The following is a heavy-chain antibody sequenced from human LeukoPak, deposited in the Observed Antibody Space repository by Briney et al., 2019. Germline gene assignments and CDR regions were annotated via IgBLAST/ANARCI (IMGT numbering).Heavy chain of an antibody. J-gene: IGHJ4*02. CDR1: GFTFSSYA. V-gene: IGHV3-23*01. Sequence: GGPLRLSCAASGFTFSSYAMSWVRQAPGKGLEWVSAISGSGGSTYYADSVKGRFTISRDNSKNTLYLQMNSLRAEDTAVYYCAKDMYYYGSGSINYWGQGTLVTVSS. CDR2: ISGSGGST. CDR3: AKDMYYYGSGSINY. D-gene: IGHD3-10*01.